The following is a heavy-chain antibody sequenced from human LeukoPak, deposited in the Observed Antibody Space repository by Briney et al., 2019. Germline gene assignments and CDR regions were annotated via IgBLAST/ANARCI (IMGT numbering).Heavy chain of an antibody. V-gene: IGHV3-23*01. CDR1: GFTFSSYA. Sequence: PGGSLRLSCAASGFTFSSYAMSWVRQAPGKGLEWVSAISGSGGSTYYADSVKGRFTISRDNSKNTLYLQMNSLRAEDTAVYYCAGDQGNYYYFDYWGQGTLVTVSS. D-gene: IGHD1-7*01. CDR3: AGDQGNYYYFDY. J-gene: IGHJ4*02. CDR2: ISGSGGST.